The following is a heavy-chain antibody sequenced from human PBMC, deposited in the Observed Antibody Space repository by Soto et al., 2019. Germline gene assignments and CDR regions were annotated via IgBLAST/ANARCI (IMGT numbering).Heavy chain of an antibody. Sequence: SETLSLTCTVSGGSINNYYWGWIRQPPGKGLEWIGSIYYSGSTYYNPSLKSRVTISVDTSKNQFSLKLSSVTAADTAVYYCARHGGYSYGFDYWGQGTLVTVSS. J-gene: IGHJ4*02. CDR1: GGSINNYY. CDR2: IYYSGST. D-gene: IGHD5-18*01. V-gene: IGHV4-39*01. CDR3: ARHGGYSYGFDY.